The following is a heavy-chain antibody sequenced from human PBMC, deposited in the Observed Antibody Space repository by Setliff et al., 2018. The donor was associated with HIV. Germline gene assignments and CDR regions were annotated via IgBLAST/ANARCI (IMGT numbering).Heavy chain of an antibody. CDR1: GGSISSNTAYS. D-gene: IGHD2-15*01. CDR3: AKVNGYCSGGSCHGYNAMDV. V-gene: IGHV4-39*01. CDR2: FYYSGST. Sequence: PSETLSLTCTVSGGSISSNTAYSWAWIRQPPGKGLEWIGAFYYSGSTFYTPSLKSRLTISADMSTNQLSLKLSSVAAADTAVYYCAKVNGYCSGGSCHGYNAMDVWGQGTTVTVS. J-gene: IGHJ6*02.